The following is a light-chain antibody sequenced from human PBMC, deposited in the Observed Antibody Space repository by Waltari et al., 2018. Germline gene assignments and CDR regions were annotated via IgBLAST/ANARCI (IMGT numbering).Light chain of an antibody. CDR2: AAS. V-gene: IGKV1-27*01. CDR1: QGIRNC. J-gene: IGKJ4*01. CDR3: QEYNSAPLT. Sequence: DIQMTQFPSSLSASVGDRVTITCRASQGIRNCLAWYQQKPGKDPKLLIYAASTLQSGVPSRFSGSGSGTDFTLTISSLQPEDVATYYCQEYNSAPLTFGGGTKVEIK.